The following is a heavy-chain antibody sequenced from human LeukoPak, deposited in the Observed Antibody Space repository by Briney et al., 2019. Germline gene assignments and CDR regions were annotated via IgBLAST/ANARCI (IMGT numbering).Heavy chain of an antibody. D-gene: IGHD5-18*01. CDR1: GYTFTGYY. V-gene: IGHV1-2*02. CDR3: ARDNSFADY. CDR2: INPNSGGT. Sequence: ASVKVSCKASGYTFTGYYMHWMRQAPGQGLEWMGWINPNSGGTNYAQKLQGRVTMTRDTSISTAYMEVSRLRSDDTAVYYCARDNSFADYWGQRTLVTVSS. J-gene: IGHJ4*02.